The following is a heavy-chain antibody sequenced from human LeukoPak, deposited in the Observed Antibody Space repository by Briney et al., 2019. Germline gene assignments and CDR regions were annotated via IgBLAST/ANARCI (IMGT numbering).Heavy chain of an antibody. Sequence: GESLKISCKGSGYSFTSYWIGWVRQMPGKGLEWMGIIYPGDSDTRYSPSFQGQVTISADKSISTAYLQWSSLKASDTAMYYCARQYCSSTSCYTREVWFDPWGQGTLVTVSS. CDR2: IYPGDSDT. V-gene: IGHV5-51*01. D-gene: IGHD2-2*02. CDR3: ARQYCSSTSCYTREVWFDP. J-gene: IGHJ5*02. CDR1: GYSFTSYW.